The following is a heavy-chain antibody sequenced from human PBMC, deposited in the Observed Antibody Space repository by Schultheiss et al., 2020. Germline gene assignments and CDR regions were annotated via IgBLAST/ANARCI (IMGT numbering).Heavy chain of an antibody. CDR3: ANPRAHYGARDYYGLDV. Sequence: GGSLRLSCAASGFTFSSYAMHWVRQAPGKGLEWVSDISGGGGSTYYADSVKGRFTISRDNSKNTLYLQMNSLRAEDTAVYYCANPRAHYGARDYYGLDVWGQGTMVTVSS. D-gene: IGHD4-17*01. CDR2: ISGGGGST. V-gene: IGHV3-23*01. J-gene: IGHJ6*02. CDR1: GFTFSSYA.